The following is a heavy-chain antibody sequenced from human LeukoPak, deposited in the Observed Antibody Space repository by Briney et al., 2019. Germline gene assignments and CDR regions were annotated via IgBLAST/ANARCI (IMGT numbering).Heavy chain of an antibody. CDR3: ARLPPYCSSTSCRPY. CDR2: IYTSGST. Sequence: SETLSLTCTVSGGSISSYYWSWIRQPAGKGLEWIGRIYTSGSTNYNPSLKSRVTMSVDTSKNQFSLKLSSVTAADTAVYYCARLPPYCSSTSCRPYWGQGTLVTVSS. CDR1: GGSISSYY. J-gene: IGHJ4*02. V-gene: IGHV4-4*07. D-gene: IGHD2-2*01.